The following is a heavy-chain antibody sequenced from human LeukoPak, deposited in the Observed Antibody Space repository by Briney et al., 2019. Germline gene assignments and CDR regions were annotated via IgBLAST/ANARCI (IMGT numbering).Heavy chain of an antibody. Sequence: PGGSLRLSCAASGFTFSNYAMTWVRQATGKGLEWVSAISGSGGTTYYADSVKGRFTISRDNSKNTLYLQMNSLRAEDTAVYYCAKGLINDWSALDCWGQGTLVTVSS. CDR3: AKGLINDWSALDC. CDR1: GFTFSNYA. J-gene: IGHJ4*02. D-gene: IGHD3-9*01. V-gene: IGHV3-23*01. CDR2: ISGSGGTT.